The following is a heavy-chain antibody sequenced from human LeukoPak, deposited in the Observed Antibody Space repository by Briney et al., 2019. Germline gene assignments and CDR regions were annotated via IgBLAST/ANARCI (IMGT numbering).Heavy chain of an antibody. D-gene: IGHD5-12*01. CDR3: ARLVATIPRYDY. J-gene: IGHJ4*02. Sequence: ASVKVSCKASGYTFTGYYMHWVRQAPGQGLEWMGWISAYNGNTNYAQKLQGRVTMTTDTSTSTAYMELRSLRSDDTAVYYCARLVATIPRYDYWGQGTLVTVSS. CDR1: GYTFTGYY. CDR2: ISAYNGNT. V-gene: IGHV1-18*04.